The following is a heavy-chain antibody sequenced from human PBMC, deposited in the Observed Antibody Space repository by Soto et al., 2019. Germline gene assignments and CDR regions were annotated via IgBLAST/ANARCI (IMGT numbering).Heavy chain of an antibody. Sequence: GGSLRLSCAASGFTFNTFYMHWVRQAPGKGLEWVSSISSRSTSINYADSVKGRFTISRDNSKNTLYLQMNSLRAEYTAVYYCANGYSSGWYFDYWGQGTLVTVSS. CDR1: GFTFNTFY. V-gene: IGHV3-21*01. CDR3: ANGYSSGWYFDY. CDR2: ISSRSTSI. D-gene: IGHD6-19*01. J-gene: IGHJ4*02.